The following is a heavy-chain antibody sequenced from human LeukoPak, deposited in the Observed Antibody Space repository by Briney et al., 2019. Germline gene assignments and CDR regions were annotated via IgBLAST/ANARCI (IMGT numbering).Heavy chain of an antibody. Sequence: SETLSLTCAVSADSFSSHYWTWIRQYPGKGLEWIGYISYIGNTNYNPSLKSRVTISIDTSKNQFSLKLRSVTAADTAVYYCARDLVTVTKGFDIWGQGTMVSVSS. CDR1: ADSFSSHY. D-gene: IGHD4-17*01. CDR3: ARDLVTVTKGFDI. V-gene: IGHV4-59*11. J-gene: IGHJ3*02. CDR2: ISYIGNT.